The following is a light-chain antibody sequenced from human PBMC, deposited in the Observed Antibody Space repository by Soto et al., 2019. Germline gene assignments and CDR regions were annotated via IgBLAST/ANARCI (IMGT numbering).Light chain of an antibody. CDR2: EVT. J-gene: IGLJ1*01. Sequence: QSALTQPPSASGSPGQSVTIPCTGTSSDVGGYDHVSWYQQHPGKAPKLMIYEVTKRPAGVPDRFSGSQSGNTASLTVSGLQAEDEADYYCSSDAGNYNYVFGTGTKVTVL. CDR1: SSDVGGYDH. CDR3: SSDAGNYNYV. V-gene: IGLV2-8*01.